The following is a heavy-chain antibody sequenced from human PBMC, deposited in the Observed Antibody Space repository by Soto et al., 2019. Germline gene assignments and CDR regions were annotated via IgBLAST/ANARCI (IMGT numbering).Heavy chain of an antibody. CDR2: IYYSGST. CDR1: GGSISSSSYY. CDR3: ASPFGELLLGGRDYYYYMDV. D-gene: IGHD3-10*01. V-gene: IGHV4-39*01. Sequence: SETLSLTCTVSGGSISSSSYYWGWIRQPPGKGLEWIGSIYYSGSTYYNPSLKSRVTISVDTSKNQFSLKLSSVTAADTAVYYCASPFGELLLGGRDYYYYMDVWGKGTTVTVSS. J-gene: IGHJ6*03.